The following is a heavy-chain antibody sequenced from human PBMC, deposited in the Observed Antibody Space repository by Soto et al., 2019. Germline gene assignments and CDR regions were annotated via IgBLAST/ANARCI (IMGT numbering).Heavy chain of an antibody. J-gene: IGHJ5*02. D-gene: IGHD2-21*01. V-gene: IGHV1-46*03. CDR3: ATYCGIGGAPPGPWT. Sequence: GASVKVSCKASGYSFITYYMHWVRQAPGQGLEWMAIINPSGGNANYAQKFQGRVSLTRDTSTTTVFMELSSLRSEDTAVYYCATYCGIGGAPPGPWTWRPGTLVTSPQ. CDR2: INPSGGNA. CDR1: GYSFITYY.